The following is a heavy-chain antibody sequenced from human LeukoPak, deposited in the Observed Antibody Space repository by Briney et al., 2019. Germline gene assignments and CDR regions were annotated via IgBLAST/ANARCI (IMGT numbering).Heavy chain of an antibody. CDR2: INPNSGGT. V-gene: IGHV1-2*02. D-gene: IGHD3-10*01. CDR1: GYTFTGYY. Sequence: ASVKVSCKASGYTFTGYYIHWVRQAPGQGLEWMGWINPNSGGTNYAQKFQGRVTMTRDTSISTAYMELSRLRSDDTAVYYCARGYGSGSYRGQIDYWGQGTLVTVSS. J-gene: IGHJ4*02. CDR3: ARGYGSGSYRGQIDY.